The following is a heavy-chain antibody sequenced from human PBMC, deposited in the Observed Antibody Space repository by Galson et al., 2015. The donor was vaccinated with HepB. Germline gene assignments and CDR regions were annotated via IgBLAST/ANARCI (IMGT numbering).Heavy chain of an antibody. CDR1: GFTFSSYA. CDR3: AKEARIVLLSSMDV. CDR2: ISYDGSNK. J-gene: IGHJ6*02. Sequence: SLRLSCAASGFTFSSYAMHWVRQAPGKGLEWVAVISYDGSNKYYADSVKGRFTISRDNSKNTLYLQMNSLRAEDTAVYYCAKEARIVLLSSMDVWGQGTTATVSS. V-gene: IGHV3-30-3*01. D-gene: IGHD3-16*02.